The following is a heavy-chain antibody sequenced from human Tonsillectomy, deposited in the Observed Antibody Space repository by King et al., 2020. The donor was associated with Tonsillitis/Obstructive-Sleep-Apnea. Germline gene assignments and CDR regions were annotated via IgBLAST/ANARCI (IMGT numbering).Heavy chain of an antibody. D-gene: IGHD3/OR15-3a*01. J-gene: IGHJ5*02. CDR2: ITTYNGDT. CDR1: GYIFTDYS. V-gene: IGHV1-18*01. CDR3: AGGPLTFWTGYPNWLDP. Sequence: VQLVESGAEVKKPGASVMVSCKASGYIFTDYSIAWVRQAPGQGLQWMGWITTYNGDTNYSPKFQDRVTMATDTSTTTSYMELRSLRSDDTAFYYCAGGPLTFWTGYPNWLDPWGQGTLVTVSS.